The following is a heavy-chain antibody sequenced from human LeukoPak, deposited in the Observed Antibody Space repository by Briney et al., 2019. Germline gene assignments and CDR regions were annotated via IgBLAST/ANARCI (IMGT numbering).Heavy chain of an antibody. J-gene: IGHJ5*02. CDR1: GYTFTSYG. CDR2: ISAYNGNT. Sequence: ASVTVSFKASGYTFTSYGISWVRQAPGQGLEWMGLISAYNGNTNYAQKLQGRVTMTTDTSTSTAYMELRSLRSDDTAVYYCARVDSSGWSHHGWFDPWGQGTLVTVSS. D-gene: IGHD6-19*01. CDR3: ARVDSSGWSHHGWFDP. V-gene: IGHV1-18*01.